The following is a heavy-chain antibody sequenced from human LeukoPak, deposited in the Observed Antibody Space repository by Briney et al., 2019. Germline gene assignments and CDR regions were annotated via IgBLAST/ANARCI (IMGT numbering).Heavy chain of an antibody. CDR3: AASSTGSGYPYRSYYFDY. CDR1: GGSFSGYY. J-gene: IGHJ4*02. CDR2: INHSGST. D-gene: IGHD5-12*01. V-gene: IGHV4-34*01. Sequence: SETLSLTCAVYGGSFSGYYWSWIRQPPAKGLEWIGEINHSGSTNYNPSLKSRVTISVDTSKNQFSLKLSSVTAADTAVYYCAASSTGSGYPYRSYYFDYWGQGTLVTVSS.